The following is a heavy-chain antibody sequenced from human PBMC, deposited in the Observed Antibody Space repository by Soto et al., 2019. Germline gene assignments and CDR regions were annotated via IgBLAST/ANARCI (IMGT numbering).Heavy chain of an antibody. V-gene: IGHV4-34*01. CDR1: GGSFSGYY. CDR2: INHSGST. J-gene: IGHJ4*02. D-gene: IGHD5-18*01. CDR3: ARGSRDGYSYGYKAYFDY. Sequence: SETLSLTCAVYGGSFSGYYWSWIRQPPGKGLEWIGEINHSGSTNYNPSLKSRVTISVDTSKNQFSLKLSSVTAADTAVYYCARGSRDGYSYGYKAYFDYWGQGTLVTSPQ.